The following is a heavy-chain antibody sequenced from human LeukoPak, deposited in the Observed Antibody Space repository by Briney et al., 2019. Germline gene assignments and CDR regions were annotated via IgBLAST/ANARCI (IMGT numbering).Heavy chain of an antibody. Sequence: ASVKVSCKASGYTFTSYYMHWVRQAPGQGLEWMGIINPSGGSTSYAQKFQGRVTMTRDTSTSTVYMELSSLRSEDTAVYYCARDQGTYYDSSWPHYYYYYGMDVWGQGTTVTVSS. D-gene: IGHD3-22*01. CDR3: ARDQGTYYDSSWPHYYYYYGMDV. CDR1: GYTFTSYY. V-gene: IGHV1-46*01. CDR2: INPSGGST. J-gene: IGHJ6*02.